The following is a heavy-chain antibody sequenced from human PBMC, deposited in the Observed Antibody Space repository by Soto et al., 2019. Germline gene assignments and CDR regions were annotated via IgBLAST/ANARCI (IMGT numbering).Heavy chain of an antibody. CDR2: IYTSGST. J-gene: IGHJ5*02. V-gene: IGHV4-4*07. CDR1: GGSISRYY. Sequence: QVQLQESGPGLVKPSETLSLTCTVSGGSISRYYWSWIRQPAGKGLEWIGRIYTSGSTNYNPSLKSRVTVSVDTSKNQFSLKLSSVTAPDTAVYYCAIVLRPDYYVGVWFDPWGQGTLVTVSS. D-gene: IGHD3-10*02. CDR3: AIVLRPDYYVGVWFDP.